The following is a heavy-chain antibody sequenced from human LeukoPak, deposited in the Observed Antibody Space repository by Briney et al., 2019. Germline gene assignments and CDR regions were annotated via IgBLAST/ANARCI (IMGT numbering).Heavy chain of an antibody. Sequence: ASVKVSCKSSGYTFTGYYIHWVRQAPGQGLEWMGWINPNSGDTNYAQKFQGRLSMIRDTSINTAYMQLSSLRSDDTAVFYCARFFEYSTSSLDYWGQGALVTVSS. CDR2: INPNSGDT. V-gene: IGHV1-2*02. J-gene: IGHJ4*02. CDR3: ARFFEYSTSSLDY. CDR1: GYTFTGYY. D-gene: IGHD6-6*01.